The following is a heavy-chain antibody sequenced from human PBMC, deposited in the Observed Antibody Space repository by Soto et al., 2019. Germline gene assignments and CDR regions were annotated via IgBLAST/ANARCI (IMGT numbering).Heavy chain of an antibody. V-gene: IGHV4-59*01. Sequence: SETLSLSCTVSGGSISSYYWSWIRQPPGKGLEWIGYIYYSGSTNYNPSPKSRVTISVDTSKNQFSLKLSSVTAADTAVYYCAREGDHNWFAPWGQGTLVTVSS. J-gene: IGHJ5*02. CDR3: AREGDHNWFAP. CDR2: IYYSGST. D-gene: IGHD2-21*02. CDR1: GGSISSYY.